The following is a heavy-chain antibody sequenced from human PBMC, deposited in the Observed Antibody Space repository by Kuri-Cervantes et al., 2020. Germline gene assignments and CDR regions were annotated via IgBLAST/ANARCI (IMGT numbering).Heavy chain of an antibody. CDR1: GYTFTGYY. J-gene: IGHJ6*02. CDR2: INPNSGGT. V-gene: IGHV1-2*02. Sequence: SVKVSCKASGYTFTGYYMHWVRQAPGQGLEWMGWINPNSGGTNYAQKFQGRVTMTRDTSISTAYMELSRLRSDDTAVYYCAREHSGYVGGYYYYYGMDVWGQGTTVTISS. D-gene: IGHD5-12*01. CDR3: AREHSGYVGGYYYYYGMDV.